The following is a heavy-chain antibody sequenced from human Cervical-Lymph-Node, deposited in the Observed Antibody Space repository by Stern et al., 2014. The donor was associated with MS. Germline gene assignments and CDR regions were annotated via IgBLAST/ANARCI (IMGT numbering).Heavy chain of an antibody. Sequence: QVQLQESGPGLVKPSQTLSLTCTVSSGSISSSDFYWSWIRQPPGKGLEWIGYIFYSGITYYNPSLKSRLNISIDTSKNQFSLKLSSVTAADTAVYYCARARRGQATMTTDFDPWGQGTLVTVSS. CDR2: IFYSGIT. CDR1: SGSISSSDFY. D-gene: IGHD4-17*01. V-gene: IGHV4-30-4*01. J-gene: IGHJ5*02. CDR3: ARARRGQATMTTDFDP.